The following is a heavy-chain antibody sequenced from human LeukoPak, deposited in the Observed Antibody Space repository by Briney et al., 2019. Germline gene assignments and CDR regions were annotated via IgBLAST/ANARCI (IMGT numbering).Heavy chain of an antibody. CDR2: INHSGST. CDR3: ARALPWGAFDI. CDR1: GGSFSGYY. V-gene: IGHV4-34*01. J-gene: IGHJ3*02. Sequence: SETLSLTCAVYGGSFSGYYWSWIRQPPWKGLEWIGEINHSGSTNYNPSLKSRVTISVDTSKNQFSLKLSSVTAADTAVYYCARALPWGAFDIWGQGTMVTVSS. D-gene: IGHD3-16*01.